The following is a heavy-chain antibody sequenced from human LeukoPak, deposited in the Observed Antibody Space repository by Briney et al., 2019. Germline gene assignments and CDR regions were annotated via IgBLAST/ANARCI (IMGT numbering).Heavy chain of an antibody. CDR2: IYSGGST. V-gene: IGHV3-53*04. CDR3: ARGGSGSYGDY. Sequence: GGSLRLSCAASGFTVSSNYMSWVRQAPGKGLEWVSVIYSGGSTYYADSVKGRFTISRHNSKNTLHLQMNSLRAEDTAVYYCARGGSGSYGDYWGQGTLVTVSS. J-gene: IGHJ4*02. D-gene: IGHD1-26*01. CDR1: GFTVSSNY.